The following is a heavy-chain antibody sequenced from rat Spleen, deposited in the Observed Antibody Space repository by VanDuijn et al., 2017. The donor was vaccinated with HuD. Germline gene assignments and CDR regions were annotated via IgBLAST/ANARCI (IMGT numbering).Heavy chain of an antibody. J-gene: IGHJ4*01. CDR3: TRDSYRYNAAGVMDA. CDR1: GFSLISYA. Sequence: QVQLKESGPGLVQSSQTLSLTCTVSGFSLISYAVNWVRQPPGKGLEWMGVIWGDGSTKYNSALKSRLSISRDTSKSQVYLKMNSLQTEDTAIYYCTRDSYRYNAAGVMDAWGQGASVTVSS. V-gene: IGHV2-13*01. CDR2: IWGDGST. D-gene: IGHD1-5*01.